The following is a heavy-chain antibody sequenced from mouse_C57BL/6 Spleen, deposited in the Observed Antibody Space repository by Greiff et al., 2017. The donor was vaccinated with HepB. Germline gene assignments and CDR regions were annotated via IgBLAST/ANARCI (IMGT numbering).Heavy chain of an antibody. V-gene: IGHV5-4*03. Sequence: EVKLMESGGGLVKPGGSLKLSCAASGFTFSSYAMSWVRQTPDKRLEWVATISDGGSYTYYPDNVKGRFTISRDNAKNNLYLQMSHLKSEDTAMYYCTRGRGVITTVVAPDYWGQGTTLTVSS. CDR2: ISDGGSYT. D-gene: IGHD1-1*01. CDR3: TRGRGVITTVVAPDY. J-gene: IGHJ2*01. CDR1: GFTFSSYA.